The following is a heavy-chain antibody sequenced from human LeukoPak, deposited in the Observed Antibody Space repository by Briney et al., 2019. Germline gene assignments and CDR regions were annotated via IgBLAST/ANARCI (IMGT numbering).Heavy chain of an antibody. V-gene: IGHV1-69*13. D-gene: IGHD3-3*01. CDR2: IIPIFGTA. Sequence: ASVKVSCKASGGTFSSYAISWVRQAPGQGLEWMGGIIPIFGTANYAQKFQGRVTITADESTSTAYMELSSLRSEDTAVYYCARDGEETYYDFWRGYNWFDPWGQGTLVTVSS. CDR3: ARDGEETYYDFWRGYNWFDP. J-gene: IGHJ5*02. CDR1: GGTFSSYA.